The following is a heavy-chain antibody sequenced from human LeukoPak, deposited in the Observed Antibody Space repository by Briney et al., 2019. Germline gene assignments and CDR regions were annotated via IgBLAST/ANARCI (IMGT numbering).Heavy chain of an antibody. J-gene: IGHJ4*02. D-gene: IGHD5-12*01. CDR1: GGSISSYY. V-gene: IGHV4-59*01. CDR3: GRGGYGHIDY. CDR2: IYYSGST. Sequence: SGTLSLTCTVSGGSISSYYWSWIRQPPGKGLEWIGYIYYSGSTNYNPSLKSRVTISVDTSKNQFSLKLSSVTAADTAVYYCGRGGYGHIDYWGQGTLVTVSS.